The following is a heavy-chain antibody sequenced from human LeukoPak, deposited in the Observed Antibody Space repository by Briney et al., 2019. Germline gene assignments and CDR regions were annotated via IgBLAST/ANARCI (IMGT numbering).Heavy chain of an antibody. J-gene: IGHJ4*02. V-gene: IGHV3-9*01. CDR2: ISWNSGSI. Sequence: PGGSLRLSCAASGFTFDDYAMHWVRQAPGKGLEWVSGISWNSGSIGYADSVKGRFTISRDNAKNSLYLQMNSLRAEDTAVYYCARTGGNFDYWGQGTLVTVSS. CDR1: GFTFDDYA. CDR3: ARTGGNFDY. D-gene: IGHD1-26*01.